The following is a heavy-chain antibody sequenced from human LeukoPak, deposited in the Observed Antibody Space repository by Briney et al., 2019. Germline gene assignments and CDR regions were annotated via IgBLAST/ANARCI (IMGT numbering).Heavy chain of an antibody. CDR3: ARVGAKPKGFDY. CDR1: GYTFTGYY. Sequence: ASVKVSCKASGYTFTGYYMHWVRQAPGQGLEWMGRINPNSGGTNYAQKFQGRVTMTRDTSISTVYMELSRLRPDDTAVYYCARVGAKPKGFDYWGQGTLVTVSS. D-gene: IGHD1-14*01. CDR2: INPNSGGT. J-gene: IGHJ4*02. V-gene: IGHV1-2*06.